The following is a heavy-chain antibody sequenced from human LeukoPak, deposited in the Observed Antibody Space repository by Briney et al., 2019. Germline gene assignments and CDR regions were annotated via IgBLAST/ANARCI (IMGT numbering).Heavy chain of an antibody. D-gene: IGHD3-16*01. CDR3: ARDLHGVLGDY. Sequence: PSQTLSLTCTVSGGSISSGDYYWSWIRQPPGKGLEWIGYIYHSGSTYYNPSLKSRVTMSVDTSKNQFSLKLSSVTAADTAVYYCARDLHGVLGDYWGQGTLVTVSS. V-gene: IGHV4-30-4*01. J-gene: IGHJ4*02. CDR1: GGSISSGDYY. CDR2: IYHSGST.